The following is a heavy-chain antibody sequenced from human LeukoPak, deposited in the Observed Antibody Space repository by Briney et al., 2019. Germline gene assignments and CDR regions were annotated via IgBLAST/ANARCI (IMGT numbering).Heavy chain of an antibody. J-gene: IGHJ6*03. Sequence: GGSLRLSSAASGFTFSSYAMSWVRQAPGKGLEWVSAISGSGGSTYYADSVKGRFTISRDNSKNTLYLQMNSLRAEDTAVYYCASPPGKAAAGLYYYYYYMDVWGKGTTVTVSS. CDR1: GFTFSSYA. D-gene: IGHD6-13*01. V-gene: IGHV3-23*01. CDR3: ASPPGKAAAGLYYYYYYMDV. CDR2: ISGSGGST.